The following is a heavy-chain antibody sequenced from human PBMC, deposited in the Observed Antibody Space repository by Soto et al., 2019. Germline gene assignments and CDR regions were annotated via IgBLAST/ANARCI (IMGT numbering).Heavy chain of an antibody. CDR1: GFTFSGSA. CDR2: IRSKANSYAT. CDR3: TRRPAMVRGPIYWYFDL. J-gene: IGHJ2*01. Sequence: EVQLVESGGGLVQPGWSLKLSCAASGFTFSGSAMHWVRQASGKGLEWVGRIRSKANSYATAYAASVKGRFTISRDDSKNTAYLQMNSLKTEDTAVYYCTRRPAMVRGPIYWYFDLWGRGTLVTVSS. V-gene: IGHV3-73*01. D-gene: IGHD3-10*01.